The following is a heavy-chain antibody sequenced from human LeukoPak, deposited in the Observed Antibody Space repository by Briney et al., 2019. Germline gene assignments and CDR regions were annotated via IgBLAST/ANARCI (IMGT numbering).Heavy chain of an antibody. D-gene: IGHD1-26*01. J-gene: IGHJ6*02. CDR1: DDSISDYY. CDR2: FHNSGTS. V-gene: IGHV4-59*01. CDR3: ARQKWEQQGRDYYFNGLDV. Sequence: SETLSLTCTVSDDSISDYYRGWIRQPPGKGLEWIGYFHNSGTSTYNPSLTSRVTISADTSKNQFSLKLNSLTSADTAVYYCARQKWEQQGRDYYFNGLDVWGPGTTVTVSS.